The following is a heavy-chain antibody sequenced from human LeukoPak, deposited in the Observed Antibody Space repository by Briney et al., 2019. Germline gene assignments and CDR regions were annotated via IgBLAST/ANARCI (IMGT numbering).Heavy chain of an antibody. CDR1: GFTFSSYG. CDR2: ISGSGGST. V-gene: IGHV3-23*01. Sequence: GGSLRLSCAASGFTFSSYGMNWVRQAPGKGLEWVSAISGSGGSTYYADSVKGRFTISRDNSKNTLYLQMNSLRAEDTAVYYCAKKGRGVIDYWGQGTLVTVSS. J-gene: IGHJ4*02. CDR3: AKKGRGVIDY. D-gene: IGHD3-10*01.